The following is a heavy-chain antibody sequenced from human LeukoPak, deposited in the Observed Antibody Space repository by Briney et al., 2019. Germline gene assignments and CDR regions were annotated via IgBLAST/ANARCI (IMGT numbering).Heavy chain of an antibody. Sequence: PSETLSLTCTVSGGSISSYYWSWIRQPPGKGLEWIGDIYYSGSTNYNPSLKSRVTISVDTSKNQFSLQLSSVTAADTAVYYCARATSRYCSSTSCYTGFGYWGQGTLVTVSS. CDR1: GGSISSYY. CDR2: IYYSGST. CDR3: ARATSRYCSSTSCYTGFGY. V-gene: IGHV4-59*01. J-gene: IGHJ4*02. D-gene: IGHD2-2*02.